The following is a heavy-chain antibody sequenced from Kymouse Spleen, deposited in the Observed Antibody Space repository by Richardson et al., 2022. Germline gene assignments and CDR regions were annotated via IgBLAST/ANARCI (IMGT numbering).Heavy chain of an antibody. CDR1: GGSISSSSYY. Sequence: QLQLQESGPGLVKPSETLSLTCTVSGGSISSSSYYWGWIRQPPGKGLEWIGSIYYSGSTYYNPSLKSRVTISVDTSKNQFSLKLSSVTAADTAVYYCARQDSSGWYGYYYYGMDVWGQGTTVTVSS. CDR2: IYYSGST. V-gene: IGHV4-39*01. CDR3: ARQDSSGWYGYYYYGMDV. D-gene: IGHD6-19*01. J-gene: IGHJ6*02.